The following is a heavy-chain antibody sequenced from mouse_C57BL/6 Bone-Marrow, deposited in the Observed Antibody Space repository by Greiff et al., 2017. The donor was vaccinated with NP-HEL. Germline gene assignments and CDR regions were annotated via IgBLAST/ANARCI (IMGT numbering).Heavy chain of an antibody. V-gene: IGHV5-2*01. CDR2: INSDGGST. CDR1: EYEFPSHD. J-gene: IGHJ2*01. D-gene: IGHD1-1*01. Sequence: DVMLVESGGGLVQPGESLKLSCESNEYEFPSHDMSWVRKTPEKRLELVAAINSDGGSTYYPDTMERRFIISRDNTKKTLYLQMSSLRSEDTALYYCARHPYYYGRDYYFDYWGQGTTLTVSS. CDR3: ARHPYYYGRDYYFDY.